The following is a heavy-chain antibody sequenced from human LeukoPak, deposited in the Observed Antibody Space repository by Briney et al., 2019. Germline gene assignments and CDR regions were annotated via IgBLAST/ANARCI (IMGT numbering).Heavy chain of an antibody. CDR1: GGSFSSTNYF. Sequence: SETLSLTRSVSGGSFSSTNYFWGWIRQPPGKGLEWIGTIYFGGSGGTYYNPSLKSRVTISVDTSKNQFSLKLSFVTAADTAVYYCARGVIGYGHAFDIWGQGTMVTVSS. D-gene: IGHD5-18*01. J-gene: IGHJ3*02. V-gene: IGHV4-39*07. CDR2: IYFGGSGGT. CDR3: ARGVIGYGHAFDI.